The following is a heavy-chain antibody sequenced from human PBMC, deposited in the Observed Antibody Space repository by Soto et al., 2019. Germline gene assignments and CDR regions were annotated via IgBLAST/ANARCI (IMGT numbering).Heavy chain of an antibody. V-gene: IGHV1-46*03. J-gene: IGHJ4*02. CDR3: VSSAYYNLPFDY. Sequence: GASVKVSCKASGYTFSTYYMNGVGQAPGQGREWMGIINPSGDSTTYTQKFQGRVTMTRDTSTSTVYMELSSLRYEDTAVYYCVSSAYYNLPFDYWGQGTLVTVSS. CDR1: GYTFSTYY. CDR2: INPSGDST. D-gene: IGHD3-22*01.